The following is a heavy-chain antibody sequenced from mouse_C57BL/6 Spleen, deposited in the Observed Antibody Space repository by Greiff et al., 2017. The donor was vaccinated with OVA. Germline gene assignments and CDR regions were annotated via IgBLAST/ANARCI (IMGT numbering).Heavy chain of an antibody. V-gene: IGHV1-59*01. CDR1: GYTFTSYW. CDR2: IDPSDSYT. D-gene: IGHD2-1*01. J-gene: IGHJ4*01. CDR3: ARPSYYGNGYAMDY. Sequence: VKLQESGAELVRPGTSVKLSCKASGYTFTSYWMHWVKQRPGQGLEWIGVIDPSDSYTNYNQKFKGKATLTVDTSSSTAYMQLSSLTSEDSAVYYCARPSYYGNGYAMDYWGQGTSVTVSS.